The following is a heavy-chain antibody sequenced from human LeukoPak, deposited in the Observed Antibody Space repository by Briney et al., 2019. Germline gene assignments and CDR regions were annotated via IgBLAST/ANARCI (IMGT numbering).Heavy chain of an antibody. J-gene: IGHJ6*02. V-gene: IGHV3-21*01. CDR2: ISSSSSYI. CDR1: GFTFSSYS. CDR3: ARDTVTTLYYYYGMDV. Sequence: GGSLRLSCAASGFTFSSYSMNWVRQAPGKGLEWVSSISSSSSYIYYADSVKGRFTISRDNAKNSLNLQMNSLRAEDTAVYYCARDTVTTLYYYYGMDVWGQGTTVTVSS. D-gene: IGHD4-17*01.